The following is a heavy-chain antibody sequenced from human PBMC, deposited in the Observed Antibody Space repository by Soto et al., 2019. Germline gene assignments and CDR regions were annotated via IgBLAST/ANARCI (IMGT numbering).Heavy chain of an antibody. V-gene: IGHV3-30*03. CDR3: AREKEDEGSSSLRVYYGMDA. D-gene: IGHD6-6*01. CDR1: GFTFSSYG. J-gene: IGHJ6*02. CDR2: ISYDGSNK. Sequence: VGSLRLSCAASGFTFSSYGMHWVRQAPGKGLEWVAVISYDGSNKYYADSVKGRFTISRGNSKNTLYLQLNSLRAEDTAVYYCAREKEDEGSSSLRVYYGMDAWGQGTTVTVSS.